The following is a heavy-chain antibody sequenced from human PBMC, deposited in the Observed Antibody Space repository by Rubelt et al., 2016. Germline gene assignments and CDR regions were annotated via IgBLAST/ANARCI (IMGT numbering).Heavy chain of an antibody. Sequence: QVQLQQWGAGLLKPSETLSLTCAVYGGSFSGYYWSWIRQPPGKGLEWIGEINHSGSTNYNPSLKSRVTIAVVTSKDQFSRRLSTVTAADTAVYYCARGKEGLGVTMMDYWGQGTLVTVSS. D-gene: IGHD3-22*01. V-gene: IGHV4-34*01. CDR1: GGSFSGYY. CDR2: INHSGST. CDR3: ARGKEGLGVTMMDY. J-gene: IGHJ4*02.